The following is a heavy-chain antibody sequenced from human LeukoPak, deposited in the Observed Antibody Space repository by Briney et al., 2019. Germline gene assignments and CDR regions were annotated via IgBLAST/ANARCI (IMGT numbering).Heavy chain of an antibody. Sequence: PGRSLRLSCAASGFTFSSYSMNWVRQAPGKGLEWVSSISSSSYIYYADSVKGRFTISRDNAKNSLYLQMNSLRAEDTAVYYCARAEDPTVVTQGAFDIWGQGTMVTVSS. CDR2: ISSSSYI. V-gene: IGHV3-21*01. CDR1: GFTFSSYS. D-gene: IGHD4-23*01. J-gene: IGHJ3*02. CDR3: ARAEDPTVVTQGAFDI.